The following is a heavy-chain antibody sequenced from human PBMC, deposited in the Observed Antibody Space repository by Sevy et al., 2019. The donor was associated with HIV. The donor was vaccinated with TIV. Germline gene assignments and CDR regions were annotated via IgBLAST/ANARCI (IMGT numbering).Heavy chain of an antibody. Sequence: GGSLRLSCAASTFTFSSYSMNWVRQAPGKGLEWVSCISSGHSYIYYADSVRGRFTVSRDNAKNSLYLQMNSLRAEDTAVYYCARDRDMMTFGVGEAFDIWGQGTMVTVSS. V-gene: IGHV3-21*01. CDR2: ISSGHSYI. D-gene: IGHD3-16*01. CDR3: ARDRDMMTFGVGEAFDI. CDR1: TFTFSSYS. J-gene: IGHJ3*02.